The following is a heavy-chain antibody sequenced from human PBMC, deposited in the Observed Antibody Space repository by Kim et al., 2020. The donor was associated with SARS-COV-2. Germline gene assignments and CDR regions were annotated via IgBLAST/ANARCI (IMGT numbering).Heavy chain of an antibody. Sequence: SETLSLTCAVYGGSFSGYYWSWIRQPPGKGLEWIGEINHSGSTNYNPSLKSRVTISVDTSKNQFSLKLSSVTAADTAVYYCARGPGIAAAGTLSAWFDYWGQGTLVTVSS. V-gene: IGHV4-34*01. J-gene: IGHJ4*02. CDR3: ARGPGIAAAGTLSAWFDY. D-gene: IGHD6-13*01. CDR2: INHSGST. CDR1: GGSFSGYY.